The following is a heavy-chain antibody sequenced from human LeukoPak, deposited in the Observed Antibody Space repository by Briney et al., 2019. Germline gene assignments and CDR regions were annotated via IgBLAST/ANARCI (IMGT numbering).Heavy chain of an antibody. Sequence: SETLSLTCTVSGGSISSYYWSWIRQPPGKGLEWIGYIYYRGSTNYNPSLKSRVTISVDTSKNQFSLKLSSVTAADTAVYYCARTNWGRLKDFDYWGQGTLVTVSS. CDR2: IYYRGST. D-gene: IGHD7-27*01. CDR1: GGSISSYY. CDR3: ARTNWGRLKDFDY. J-gene: IGHJ4*02. V-gene: IGHV4-59*12.